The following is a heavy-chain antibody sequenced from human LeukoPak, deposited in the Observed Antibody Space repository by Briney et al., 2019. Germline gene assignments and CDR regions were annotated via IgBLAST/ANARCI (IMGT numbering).Heavy chain of an antibody. Sequence: GGSLRLSCAASGFTFSSYAMHWVRQAPGKGLEWVAVISYDGSNKYYADSVKGRFTISRDNSKNSLYLQMNSLRAEDTAVYYCAELGITMIGGVWGKGTTVTISS. D-gene: IGHD3-10*02. V-gene: IGHV3-30*04. CDR2: ISYDGSNK. CDR3: AELGITMIGGV. CDR1: GFTFSSYA. J-gene: IGHJ6*04.